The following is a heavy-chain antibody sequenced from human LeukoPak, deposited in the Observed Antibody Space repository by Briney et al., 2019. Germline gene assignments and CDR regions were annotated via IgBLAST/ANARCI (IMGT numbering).Heavy chain of an antibody. CDR1: GGSISSGSYY. CDR3: ARHISRVMIVSF. Sequence: SETLSLTCTVSGGSISSGSYYWGWIRQPPGKGLEWIGSIYYSGSTYYNPSLKSRVTISVDTSKNQFSLKLSSVTAADTAVYYCARHISRVMIVSFWGQGTLVTVSS. J-gene: IGHJ4*02. V-gene: IGHV4-39*01. D-gene: IGHD3-22*01. CDR2: IYYSGST.